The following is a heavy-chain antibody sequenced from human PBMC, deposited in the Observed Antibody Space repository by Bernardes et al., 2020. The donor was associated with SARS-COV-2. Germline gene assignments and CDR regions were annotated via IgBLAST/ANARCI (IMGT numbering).Heavy chain of an antibody. J-gene: IGHJ4*02. Sequence: GGSLRLSCAASGFDFSVHEMNWVRQAPGKGLEWVSYVTNTGGSRDYADSVRGRFGVSRDNAQNSVYLQMNRLSVEDTAIYYCAGGTGRRGRGYFDSWGQGTLVIVSS. CDR2: VTNTGGSR. CDR1: GFDFSVHE. V-gene: IGHV3-48*03. D-gene: IGHD6-6*01. CDR3: AGGTGRRGRGYFDS.